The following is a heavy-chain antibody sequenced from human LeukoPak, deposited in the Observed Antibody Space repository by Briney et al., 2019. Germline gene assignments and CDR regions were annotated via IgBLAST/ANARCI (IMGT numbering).Heavy chain of an antibody. V-gene: IGHV4-30-2*01. CDR1: GGSISSGIYY. CDR3: ARAAKLEQYAFDI. Sequence: SETLSLTCTVSGGSISSGIYYWSWIRQPLGKGLKWIGYIYHSGSTYYNPSLKSRVTISVDRSKNQFSLELSSVTAADTAVYYCARAAKLEQYAFDIWGQGTMVTVSS. D-gene: IGHD1/OR15-1a*01. CDR2: IYHSGST. J-gene: IGHJ3*02.